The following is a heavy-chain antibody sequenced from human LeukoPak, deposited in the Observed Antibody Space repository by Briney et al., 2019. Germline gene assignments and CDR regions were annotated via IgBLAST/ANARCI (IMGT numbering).Heavy chain of an antibody. CDR2: ISTYNGNT. CDR1: GYTFTSYA. CDR3: ARDPTTQTFDY. Sequence: ASVKVSCKASGYTFTSYAIHWVRQAPGPRLEWMGWISTYNGNTNSAQTLQGRVTMTTDTSTTTAYMELRSLTSDDTAVYYCARDPTTQTFDYWGQGTLVTVSS. J-gene: IGHJ4*02. V-gene: IGHV1-18*01. D-gene: IGHD4-11*01.